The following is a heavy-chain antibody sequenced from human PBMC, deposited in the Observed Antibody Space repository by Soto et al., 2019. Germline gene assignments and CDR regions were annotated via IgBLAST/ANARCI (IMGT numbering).Heavy chain of an antibody. J-gene: IGHJ6*02. CDR3: ARGKAMEENYFYYGLDI. CDR1: GYTFSTYA. CDR2: LNGGTGQT. Sequence: GASVKVSCNASGYTFSTYAMHWVRQAPGQSLEWMGWLNGGTGQTRYSQKFQDRVIITRDTSASTGYMELSSLTSEDTAVYYCARGKAMEENYFYYGLDIWGQGPRSPS. V-gene: IGHV1-3*01. D-gene: IGHD1-1*01.